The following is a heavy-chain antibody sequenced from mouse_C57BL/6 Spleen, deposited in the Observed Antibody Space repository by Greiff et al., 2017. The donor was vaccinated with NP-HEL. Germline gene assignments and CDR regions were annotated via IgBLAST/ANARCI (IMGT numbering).Heavy chain of an antibody. CDR1: GFTFSSYA. CDR3: ARDRTTVLGHWYFDV. Sequence: EVMLVESGGGLVKPGGSLKLSCAASGFTFSSYAMSWVRQTPEKRLEWVATISDGGRYTYYPDNVKGRFTISRDNAKNNLYLQMSHLKSEDTAMYYCARDRTTVLGHWYFDVWGTGTTVTVSS. V-gene: IGHV5-4*03. CDR2: ISDGGRYT. J-gene: IGHJ1*03. D-gene: IGHD1-1*01.